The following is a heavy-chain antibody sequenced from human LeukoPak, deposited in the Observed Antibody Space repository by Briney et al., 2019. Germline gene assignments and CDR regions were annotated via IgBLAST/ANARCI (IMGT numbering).Heavy chain of an antibody. CDR3: ATGYYDILTGYDAFDI. V-gene: IGHV1-24*01. Sequence: GASVKVSCKVSGYTLNEVSMHWVRQAPGKGLEWMGGFDPEDGETIYAQKFQGRVTMTEDTYTDTAYMELYSLRSEDTAVYYCATGYYDILTGYDAFDIWGQGTMVTVSS. D-gene: IGHD3-9*01. CDR1: GYTLNEVS. CDR2: FDPEDGET. J-gene: IGHJ3*02.